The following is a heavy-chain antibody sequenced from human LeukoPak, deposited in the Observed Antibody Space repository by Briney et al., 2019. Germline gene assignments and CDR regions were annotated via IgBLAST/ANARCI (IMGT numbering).Heavy chain of an antibody. CDR1: GFIFSSCS. CDR2: ISSSGSTI. V-gene: IGHV3-48*04. D-gene: IGHD6-13*01. CDR3: ASYSSWYPFDY. Sequence: PGGSLRLSCAASGFIFSSCSMNWVRQAPGKGLEWVSYISSSGSTIYYADSVKGRFTISRDNAKNSLYLQMNSLRAEDTAVYYCASYSSWYPFDYWGQGTLVTVSS. J-gene: IGHJ4*02.